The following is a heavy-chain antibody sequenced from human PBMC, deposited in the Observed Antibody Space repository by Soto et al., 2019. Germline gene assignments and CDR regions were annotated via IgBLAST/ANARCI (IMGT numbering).Heavy chain of an antibody. D-gene: IGHD2-2*01. V-gene: IGHV1-69*06. CDR1: GGIFTNYA. Sequence: GASVKVSCKPSGGIFTNYAFTWVRQAPGQRLEWMGGVIPLFGTANYAQSFQGRVTIIADKSTTTVYLEVNSLRSEDTALYYCSAYCSISNCRASDDYWGQGTLVTSPQ. CDR2: VIPLFGTA. J-gene: IGHJ4*02. CDR3: SAYCSISNCRASDDY.